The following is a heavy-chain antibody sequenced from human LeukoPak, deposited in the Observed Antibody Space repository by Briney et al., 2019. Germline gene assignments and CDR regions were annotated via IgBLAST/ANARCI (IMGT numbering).Heavy chain of an antibody. CDR1: EFTFSNYG. CDR3: AKEHGSGSYFDY. J-gene: IGHJ4*02. V-gene: IGHV3-30*02. CDR2: IQYDGSNK. Sequence: GGSLRLSCAASEFTFSNYGMHWVRQAPGKGLEWVAFIQYDGSNKYYGNSVKGRFTISRDTSKDTLYLQMNSLRAEDTAVYYCAKEHGSGSYFDYWGQGTLVTVSS. D-gene: IGHD3-10*01.